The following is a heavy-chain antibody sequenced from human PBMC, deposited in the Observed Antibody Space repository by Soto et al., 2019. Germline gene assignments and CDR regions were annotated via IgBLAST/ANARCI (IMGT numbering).Heavy chain of an antibody. V-gene: IGHV3-23*01. D-gene: IGHD3-3*01. J-gene: IGHJ4*02. Sequence: EVHLLQSGGGLVQPGGSLRLSCAASGFSFSSFALSWVRQSPGKGLEWVAAVSGRGGDTYYANSVKGRFTISRDNSQNTLFLQMNSLRAEDSAIYYCAKDPNYDFWSGFSALYFDYWGQGTLVTVSS. CDR3: AKDPNYDFWSGFSALYFDY. CDR2: VSGRGGDT. CDR1: GFSFSSFA.